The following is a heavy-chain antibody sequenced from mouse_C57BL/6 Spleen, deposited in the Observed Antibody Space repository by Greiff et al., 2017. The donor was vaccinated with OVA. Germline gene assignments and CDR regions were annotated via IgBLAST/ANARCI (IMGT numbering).Heavy chain of an antibody. D-gene: IGHD3-2*02. J-gene: IGHJ3*01. CDR1: GYSFTDYN. CDR3: ARRAAQAPFAY. V-gene: IGHV1-39*01. Sequence: EVQLQQSGPELVKPGASVKISCKASGYSFTDYNMNWVKQSHGKSLEWIGVINPKYGTTSYNQKFKGKATLTVDKSSSTAYMQLNSLTSEDSAVYYCARRAAQAPFAYWGQGTLVTVSA. CDR2: INPKYGTT.